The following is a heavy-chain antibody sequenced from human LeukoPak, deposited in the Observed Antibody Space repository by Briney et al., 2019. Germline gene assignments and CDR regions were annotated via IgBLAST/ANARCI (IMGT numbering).Heavy chain of an antibody. J-gene: IGHJ4*02. CDR2: IYYSGST. Sequence: PSETLSLTCTVSGGSISSYYWSWIRQPPGKGLEWIGYIYYSGSTNYNPSLKSRVTISVDTSKNQFSLELSSVTAADTAVYYCARRGYGSGSFNRYYFDYWGQGNLVTVSS. CDR3: ARRGYGSGSFNRYYFDY. D-gene: IGHD3-10*01. CDR1: GGSISSYY. V-gene: IGHV4-59*08.